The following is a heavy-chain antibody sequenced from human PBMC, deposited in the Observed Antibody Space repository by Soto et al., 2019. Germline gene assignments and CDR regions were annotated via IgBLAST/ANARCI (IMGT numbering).Heavy chain of an antibody. CDR3: ARDLSRSGYSTSYFDI. CDR2: ISFDGSNK. J-gene: IGHJ3*02. CDR1: GFTFSSYA. D-gene: IGHD3-3*01. Sequence: GGSLRLSCAASGFTFSSYAMHWVRQAPGKGLEWVAVISFDGSNKYYADSVKGRFTISRDNSKNTLYLQMNSLRAEDTAVYYCARDLSRSGYSTSYFDIWGQGTMVTVSS. V-gene: IGHV3-30-3*01.